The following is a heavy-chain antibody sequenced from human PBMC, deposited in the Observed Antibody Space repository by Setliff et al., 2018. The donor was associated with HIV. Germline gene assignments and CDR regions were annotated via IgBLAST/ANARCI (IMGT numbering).Heavy chain of an antibody. V-gene: IGHV4-38-2*01. J-gene: IGHJ4*01. CDR3: ARGGGITWRSYSFDY. CDR2: FYHSGST. D-gene: IGHD3-10*01. Sequence: SETLSLTCAVSGYSISSGYYWGWVRQPPEKGLEWIGSFYHSGSTNYNPSLKSRVTVSVDTSKKQFSLRLSSVSAADTALYYCARGGGITWRSYSFDYWGHGTLVTVSS. CDR1: GYSISSGYY.